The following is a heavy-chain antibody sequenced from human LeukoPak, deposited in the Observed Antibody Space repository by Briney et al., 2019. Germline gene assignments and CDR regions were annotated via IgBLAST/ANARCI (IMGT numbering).Heavy chain of an antibody. CDR1: GYSFTSYW. Sequence: GESLKISCKGSGYSFTSYWIGWVRQMPGKGLEWMGIIYPGDSDARYSPSFQGQVTISADKSISTAYLQWSSLKASDTAMYYCASRQGQGWEGAAGHYYYYYYMDVWGKGTTVTVSS. J-gene: IGHJ6*03. CDR3: ASRQGQGWEGAAGHYYYYYYMDV. CDR2: IYPGDSDA. V-gene: IGHV5-51*01. D-gene: IGHD6-13*01.